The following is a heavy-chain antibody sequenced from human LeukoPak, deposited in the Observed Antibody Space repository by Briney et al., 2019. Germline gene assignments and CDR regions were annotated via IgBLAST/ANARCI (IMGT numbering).Heavy chain of an antibody. D-gene: IGHD2-21*02. J-gene: IGHJ4*02. CDR1: GYTFTSYD. V-gene: IGHV1-8*01. CDR3: ARDSLTALDY. CDR2: MNPNSYNT. Sequence: EASVKVSCKASGYTFTSYDINWVRQATGQGLEWMGWMNPNSYNTGYAQKFQGRLTMTRNTSISTAYMELSSLRSEDTAVYYCARDSLTALDYWGQGTLVTVSS.